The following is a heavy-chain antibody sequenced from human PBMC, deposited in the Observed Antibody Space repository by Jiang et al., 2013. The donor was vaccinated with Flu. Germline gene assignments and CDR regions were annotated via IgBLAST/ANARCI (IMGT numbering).Heavy chain of an antibody. J-gene: IGHJ3*02. CDR3: ARKMATWGGAFDI. Sequence: SWVRQAPGQGLEWMGGIIPIFGTANYAQKFQGRVTITADESTSTAHMELSSLRSEDTAVYYCARKMATWGGAFDIWGQGTMVTVSS. CDR2: IIPIFGTA. V-gene: IGHV1-69*01. D-gene: IGHD5-24*01.